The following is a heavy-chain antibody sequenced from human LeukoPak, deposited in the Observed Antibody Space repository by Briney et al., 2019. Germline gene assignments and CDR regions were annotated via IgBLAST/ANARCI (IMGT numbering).Heavy chain of an antibody. Sequence: PSETLSLTCTVSGGSISSSSYYWGWIRQPPGKGLEWIGRIYTSGSTNYNPSLKSRVTISVDTSKNQFSLKLSSVTAADTAVYYCARNSGWYLLFDYWGQGTLVTVSS. J-gene: IGHJ4*02. V-gene: IGHV4-39*07. CDR3: ARNSGWYLLFDY. CDR1: GGSISSSSYY. CDR2: IYTSGST. D-gene: IGHD6-19*01.